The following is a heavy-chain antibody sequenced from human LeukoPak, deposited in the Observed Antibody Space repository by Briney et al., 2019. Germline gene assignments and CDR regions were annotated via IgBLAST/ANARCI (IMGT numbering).Heavy chain of an antibody. Sequence: SKTLSLTCTVSGVSISSSSYHWDWIRQPPGKGLEWIGSIYDSGSTYYSPSLKSRVTISVDTSKNQFSLKLSSVTAADTAVYYCARHGDTTRTTGFWMMPFDYWGQGTLVTVSS. CDR3: ARHGDTTRTTGFWMMPFDY. CDR2: IYDSGST. CDR1: GVSISSSSYH. D-gene: IGHD1-1*01. V-gene: IGHV4-39*01. J-gene: IGHJ4*02.